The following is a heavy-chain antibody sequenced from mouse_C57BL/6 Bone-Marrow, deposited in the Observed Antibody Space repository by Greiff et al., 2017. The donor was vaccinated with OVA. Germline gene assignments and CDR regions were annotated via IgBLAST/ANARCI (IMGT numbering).Heavy chain of an antibody. CDR1: GYSITSGYY. V-gene: IGHV3-6*01. D-gene: IGHD2-1*01. J-gene: IGHJ1*03. CDR3: ARGYYGNSYWYFDV. Sequence: ESGPGLVKPSQSLSLTCSVTGYSITSGYYWNWIRQFPGNKLEWMGYISYDGSNNYNPSLKNRISITRDTSKNQFFLKLNSVTTEDTATYYCARGYYGNSYWYFDVWGTGTTVTVSS. CDR2: ISYDGSN.